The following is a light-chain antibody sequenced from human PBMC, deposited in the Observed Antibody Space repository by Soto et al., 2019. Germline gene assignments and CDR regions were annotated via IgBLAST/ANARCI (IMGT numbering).Light chain of an antibody. Sequence: EIVLTQSPGTLSLSPGERATLSCRASQSVSSSYLAWYQQKPGQAPRLLIYGASSRATGIPDRFSGSGSGTDFTLTISRLEHEDLSVYYCQQYGSSPTFGGGTKVEIK. J-gene: IGKJ4*01. CDR3: QQYGSSPT. V-gene: IGKV3-20*01. CDR2: GAS. CDR1: QSVSSSY.